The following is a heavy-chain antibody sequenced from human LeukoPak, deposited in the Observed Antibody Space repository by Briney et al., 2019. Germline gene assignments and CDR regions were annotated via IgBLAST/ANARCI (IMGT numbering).Heavy chain of an antibody. CDR2: ISYDGSNK. CDR3: ARDKDYDILTGYYRGGYYYGMDV. CDR1: GFTFSSYG. Sequence: GGSLRLSCAASGFTFSSYGMHWVRQAPGKGLEWVAVISYDGSNKYYADSVKGRFTISRDNAKNSLYLQMNSLRAEDTAVYYCARDKDYDILTGYYRGGYYYGMDVWGQGTTVTVSS. V-gene: IGHV3-30*03. D-gene: IGHD3-9*01. J-gene: IGHJ6*02.